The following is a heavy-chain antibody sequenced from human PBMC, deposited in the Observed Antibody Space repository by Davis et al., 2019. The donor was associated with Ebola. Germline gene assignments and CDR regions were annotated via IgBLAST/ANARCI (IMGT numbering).Heavy chain of an antibody. J-gene: IGHJ4*02. V-gene: IGHV1-2*02. Sequence: ASVKVSCKASGYTFIAYYIHWVRQAPGQGLEWMGWIDPKSGGGNYAPKFQGRVTMTTDTSISPAYMDLSSLKSDDTAVFYCARELHGGEFNFWGQGTLVTVSS. CDR3: ARELHGGEFNF. D-gene: IGHD3-16*01. CDR1: GYTFIAYY. CDR2: IDPKSGGG.